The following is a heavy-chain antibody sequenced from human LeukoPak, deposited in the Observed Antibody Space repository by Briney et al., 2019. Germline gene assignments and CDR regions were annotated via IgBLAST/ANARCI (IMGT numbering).Heavy chain of an antibody. V-gene: IGHV4-30-2*01. CDR1: GASVSSIGYS. J-gene: IGHJ3*02. CDR2: IYQSGSA. D-gene: IGHD3-22*01. CDR3: ARNSYYDNSGEGAFDI. Sequence: PSQTLSLTCGVSGASVSSIGYSWSWLRQPPGRGLEWIGYIYQSGSASYNPSLQSRVTISIDKSKNQFSLNLNSVTAADTAVYYCARNSYYDNSGEGAFDIWGQGTMVTVSS.